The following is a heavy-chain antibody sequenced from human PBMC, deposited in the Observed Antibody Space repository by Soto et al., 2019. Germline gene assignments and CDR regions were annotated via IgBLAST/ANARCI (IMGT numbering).Heavy chain of an antibody. CDR2: VNHSGST. Sequence: SETLSLTCAVYGGSFSGYYWSWIRQPPGKGLEWIGEVNHSGSTNYNPSLKSRVTISVDTSKNQFSLKLSSVTAADTAVYYCARGGYCSSTSCYWYWFDPWGQGTLVTVS. CDR3: ARGGYCSSTSCYWYWFDP. J-gene: IGHJ5*02. CDR1: GGSFSGYY. D-gene: IGHD2-2*01. V-gene: IGHV4-34*01.